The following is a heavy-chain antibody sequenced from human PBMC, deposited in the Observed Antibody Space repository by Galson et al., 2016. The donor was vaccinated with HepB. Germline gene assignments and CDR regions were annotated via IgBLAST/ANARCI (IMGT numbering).Heavy chain of an antibody. Sequence: SLRLSCAASGFAFTNAWMSWVRQAPGKGLEWVGRVKSNADGGTTDYAAPVKGRFTVSRDDSKNVVFLQMSSLKTEDTAVYYCTTDISYGFSDWGFWGQGTLVTVSS. CDR2: VKSNADGGTT. V-gene: IGHV3-15*01. CDR1: GFAFTNAW. J-gene: IGHJ4*02. CDR3: TTDISYGFSDWGF. D-gene: IGHD3/OR15-3a*01.